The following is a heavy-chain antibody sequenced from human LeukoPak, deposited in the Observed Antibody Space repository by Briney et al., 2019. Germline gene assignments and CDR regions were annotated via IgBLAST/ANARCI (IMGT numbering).Heavy chain of an antibody. CDR2: ISSSGSTI. J-gene: IGHJ4*02. CDR1: GFTFSSYE. CDR3: ARDQNEGQWYSSGWPFDY. D-gene: IGHD6-19*01. Sequence: GGSLRLSCAASGFTFSSYEMNWVRQAAGKGLEWGSYISSSGSTIYYADSVKGRFTISRDNAKNSLYLQMNSLRAEDTAVYYCARDQNEGQWYSSGWPFDYWGQGTLVTVSS. V-gene: IGHV3-48*03.